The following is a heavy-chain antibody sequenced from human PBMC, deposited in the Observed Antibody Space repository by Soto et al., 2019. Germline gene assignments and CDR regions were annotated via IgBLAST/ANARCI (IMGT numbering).Heavy chain of an antibody. D-gene: IGHD5-18*01. J-gene: IGHJ4*02. CDR1: GYTFTTYY. CDR3: AMSYSNPWIHLWSGDY. CDR2: INPSGGST. Sequence: QVHLVQSGAGVKKPGASVKVSCKASGYTFTTYYMHWVRQAPGQGLEWMGIINPSGGSTTYARRFQGRVTMTRDTSTRTVYMELTNLRSEDTAVYYCAMSYSNPWIHLWSGDYWGQGTLVTVSS. V-gene: IGHV1-46*01.